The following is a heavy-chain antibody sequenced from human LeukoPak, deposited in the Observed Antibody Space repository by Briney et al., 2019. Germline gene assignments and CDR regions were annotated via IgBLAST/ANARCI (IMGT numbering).Heavy chain of an antibody. V-gene: IGHV3-7*01. J-gene: IGHJ5*02. Sequence: PGGSLRLSCAASGFTFSSYWMTWVRQAPGKGLEWVANVKQDGSEKNYVDSVKGRFTISRDNAKNSLYLQMNSLRAEDTAVYYCARRYCSSTSCYGEWFDPWGQGTLVTVSS. CDR1: GFTFSSYW. CDR2: VKQDGSEK. CDR3: ARRYCSSTSCYGEWFDP. D-gene: IGHD2-2*01.